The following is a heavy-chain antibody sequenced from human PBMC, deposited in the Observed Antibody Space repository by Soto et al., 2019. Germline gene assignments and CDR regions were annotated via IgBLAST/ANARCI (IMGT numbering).Heavy chain of an antibody. CDR3: ARDREGGYSYGSFQH. D-gene: IGHD5-18*01. Sequence: ASVKVSCKASGYTFTKYGISWVRQAPGQGLEWMGWISGYNGNTNYAQKYQGRITMTIDTSTTTAYMELSSLRSEDTAVYYCARDREGGYSYGSFQHWGQGTLVTVSS. CDR1: GYTFTKYG. CDR2: ISGYNGNT. J-gene: IGHJ1*01. V-gene: IGHV1-18*01.